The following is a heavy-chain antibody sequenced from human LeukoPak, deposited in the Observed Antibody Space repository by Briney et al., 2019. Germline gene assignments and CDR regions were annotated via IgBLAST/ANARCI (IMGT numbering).Heavy chain of an antibody. V-gene: IGHV1-46*01. D-gene: IGHD6-25*01. CDR1: GHAITSHF. J-gene: IGHJ4*02. Sequence: SVKVSCKTSGHAITSHFMHWVRQAPGQGLEWVGTIHPDGETATYGQKFQGRVTMTCDTSTSTVYMDLSSLRSEDTAVYYCAREAIAAGKNFDYWGQGTLVTVSS. CDR3: AREAIAAGKNFDY. CDR2: IHPDGETA.